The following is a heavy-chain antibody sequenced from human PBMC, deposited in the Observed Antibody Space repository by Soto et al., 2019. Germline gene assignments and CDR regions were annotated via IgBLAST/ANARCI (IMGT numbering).Heavy chain of an antibody. CDR3: AKDPGNNWNYAY. Sequence: GGSLRLSCAACGFTFSSYAMGWVRQAPGKGLEWVSAFSGSGGSTYYADSVKGRFTISRDNSKNTLYLQMNSLRAEDTAVYYCAKDPGNNWNYAYWGQGTLVTVSS. CDR2: FSGSGGST. D-gene: IGHD1-7*01. J-gene: IGHJ4*02. V-gene: IGHV3-23*01. CDR1: GFTFSSYA.